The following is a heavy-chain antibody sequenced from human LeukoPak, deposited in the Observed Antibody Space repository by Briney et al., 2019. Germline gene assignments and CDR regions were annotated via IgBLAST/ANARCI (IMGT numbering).Heavy chain of an antibody. CDR3: ARDPAPSRTNWFDP. J-gene: IGHJ5*02. CDR1: GFTFSSYT. D-gene: IGHD1-14*01. V-gene: IGHV3-23*01. CDR2: ISGSGAVT. Sequence: GGSLRLSCAASGFTFSSYTMSWVRHAPGKGLEWVSAISGSGAVTHYADSVRGRFTISRDNSRNTLYLQMNSLRADDTATYYCARDPAPSRTNWFDPWGQGTLVTASS.